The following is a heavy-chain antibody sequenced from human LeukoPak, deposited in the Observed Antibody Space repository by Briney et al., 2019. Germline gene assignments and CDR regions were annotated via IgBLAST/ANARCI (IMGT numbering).Heavy chain of an antibody. CDR2: IHIGNGT. D-gene: IGHD2-8*01. Sequence: PGGSLRLSRTASGFTVSSNDMSWVRQAPGKGLEWVSIIHIGNGTDYAESVKGRFTLSRDNSKNTLYLQMNSLRAEDTAVYYCANVRGHTMLYDAFDIWGQGTMVTVSS. CDR1: GFTVSSND. V-gene: IGHV3-66*01. J-gene: IGHJ3*02. CDR3: ANVRGHTMLYDAFDI.